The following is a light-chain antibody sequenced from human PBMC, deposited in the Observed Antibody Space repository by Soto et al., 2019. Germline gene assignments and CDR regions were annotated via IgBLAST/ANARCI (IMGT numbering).Light chain of an antibody. CDR2: DSY. CDR3: QHYKTWPLA. V-gene: IGKV3-15*01. J-gene: IGKJ4*01. Sequence: EIAMTQSPATLSVSPGERATLSCRAGQGVTTNFAWYQQKSGQSPRLLIYDSYIRATGVPARFSGTRSGTEFTLTISGLQSEDFAIYYCQHYKTWPLAFGGGTKVDIK. CDR1: QGVTTN.